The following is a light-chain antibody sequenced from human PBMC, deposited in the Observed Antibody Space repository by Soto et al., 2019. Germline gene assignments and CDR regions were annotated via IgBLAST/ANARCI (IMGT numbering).Light chain of an antibody. CDR1: QSVNTN. Sequence: EIEMTQSPATLSVSPGERATLSCRASQSVNTNLAWYQQKPGQAPRLLIYGASTRATGIPARFSGSGSGTEFTLTISSLQSEDFAVYYCQQYGSSPLTFGGGTKVEIK. J-gene: IGKJ4*01. CDR2: GAS. V-gene: IGKV3-15*01. CDR3: QQYGSSPLT.